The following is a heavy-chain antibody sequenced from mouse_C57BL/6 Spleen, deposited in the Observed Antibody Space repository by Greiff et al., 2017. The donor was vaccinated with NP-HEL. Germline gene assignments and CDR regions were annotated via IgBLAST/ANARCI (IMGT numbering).Heavy chain of an antibody. D-gene: IGHD1-1*01. Sequence: QVQLQQSGPELVKPGASVKISCKASGYAFSSSWMNWVKQRPGKGLEWIGRIYPGDGDTNYNGKFKGKATLTADKSSSTAYMQLSSLTSEDSAVYFCARWNYDGSGGFAYWGQGTLVTVSA. CDR3: ARWNYDGSGGFAY. CDR2: IYPGDGDT. V-gene: IGHV1-82*01. J-gene: IGHJ3*01. CDR1: GYAFSSSW.